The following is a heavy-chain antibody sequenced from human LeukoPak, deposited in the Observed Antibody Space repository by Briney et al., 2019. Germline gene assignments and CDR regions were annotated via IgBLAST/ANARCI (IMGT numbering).Heavy chain of an antibody. J-gene: IGHJ4*02. Sequence: ASVKVSCKASGYTFTSYGISWVRQAPGQGLEWMGWISAYNGNTNYAQKLQGRVTITTDTSTSTAYMELRSLRSDDTAVYYCARDAMITFGGVTSQADYWGQGTLVTVSS. CDR1: GYTFTSYG. D-gene: IGHD3-16*01. CDR2: ISAYNGNT. V-gene: IGHV1-18*01. CDR3: ARDAMITFGGVTSQADY.